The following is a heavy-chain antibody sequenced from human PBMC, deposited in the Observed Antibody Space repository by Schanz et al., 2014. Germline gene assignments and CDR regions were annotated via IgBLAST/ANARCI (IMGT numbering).Heavy chain of an antibody. CDR1: GFMFSSYG. J-gene: IGHJ4*02. CDR3: ARGGSGSHYRLDY. D-gene: IGHD1-26*01. CDR2: ISYDGSKK. Sequence: QVQLVESGGGVVQPGRSLRLSCAASGFMFSSYGMHWVRQAPGKGLEWVGVISYDGSKKSYADSVKGRFTISRDNSKSTLYVEMNSLRAEDTGLYFCARGGSGSHYRLDYWGQGTLVTVSS. V-gene: IGHV3-33*08.